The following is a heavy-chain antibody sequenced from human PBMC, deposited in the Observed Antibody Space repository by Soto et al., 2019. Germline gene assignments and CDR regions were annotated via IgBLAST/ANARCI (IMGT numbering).Heavy chain of an antibody. Sequence: QVQLQQWGAGLLKPSETLSLRCAVSGGSLRGYNWNWIRQSPGKGLEWIGGINHGGTTNYNPSLNFRVLISVDTSKTQFSLKLNSVSAADTAVYFCARGGAQAFRGSGTYHFGYGMDVWGQGIAVTVSS. CDR2: INHGGTT. CDR3: ARGGAQAFRGSGTYHFGYGMDV. J-gene: IGHJ6*02. D-gene: IGHD3-10*01. CDR1: GGSLRGYN. V-gene: IGHV4-34*02.